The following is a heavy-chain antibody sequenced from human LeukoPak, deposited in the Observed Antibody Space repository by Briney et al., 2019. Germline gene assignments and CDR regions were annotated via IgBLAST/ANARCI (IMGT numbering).Heavy chain of an antibody. CDR2: INPSGGST. Sequence: ASVKVSFKASGYTFSGYYMHWVRQAPGQGLEWMGVINPSGGSTSYAQKFQGRVTMTRDTSTSTVSMELSSLRFEDTAVYYCARGPYSGDWHFDFWGQGTLVTVSS. CDR1: GYTFSGYY. CDR3: ARGPYSGDWHFDF. D-gene: IGHD6-19*01. J-gene: IGHJ4*02. V-gene: IGHV1-46*01.